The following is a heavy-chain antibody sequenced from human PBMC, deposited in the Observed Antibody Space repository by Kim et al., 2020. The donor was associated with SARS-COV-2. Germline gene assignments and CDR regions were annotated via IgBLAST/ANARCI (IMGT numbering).Heavy chain of an antibody. Sequence: SETLSLTCTVSGGSISSYYWSWIRQPPGKGLEWIGYIYYSGSTNYNPSLKSRVTISVDTSKNQFSLKLSSVTAADTAVYYCARVGPIYYDSSGYYCVDPWGQGTLVTVSS. D-gene: IGHD3-22*01. V-gene: IGHV4-59*13. CDR3: ARVGPIYYDSSGYYCVDP. CDR2: IYYSGST. CDR1: GGSISSYY. J-gene: IGHJ5*02.